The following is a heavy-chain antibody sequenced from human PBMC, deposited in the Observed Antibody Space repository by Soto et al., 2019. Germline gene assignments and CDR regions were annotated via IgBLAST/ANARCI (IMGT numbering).Heavy chain of an antibody. CDR3: AKGLYYYDSSGYSDAFDI. CDR2: ISWNSGSI. Sequence: EVQLVESGGGLVQPGRSLRLSCAASGFTFDDYAMHWVRQAPGKGLEWVSGISWNSGSIGYADSVKGRFTISRDNAKNSLYLHMNSLRAEDTALYYCAKGLYYYDSSGYSDAFDIWGQGTMVTVSS. CDR1: GFTFDDYA. D-gene: IGHD3-22*01. J-gene: IGHJ3*02. V-gene: IGHV3-9*01.